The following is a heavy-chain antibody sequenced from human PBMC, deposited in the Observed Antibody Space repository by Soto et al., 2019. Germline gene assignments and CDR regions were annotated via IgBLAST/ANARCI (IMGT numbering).Heavy chain of an antibody. J-gene: IGHJ4*02. CDR3: ARLHQYYDILTGYSYYFDY. D-gene: IGHD3-9*01. V-gene: IGHV4-39*01. CDR1: GGSISSSSYY. CDR2: IYYSGST. Sequence: SETLSLTCTVSGGSISSSSYYWGWIRQPPGKGLEWIGSIYYSGSTYYNPSLKSRVTISVDTSKNQFSLKLSSVTAADTAVYYRARLHQYYDILTGYSYYFDYWGQGTLVT.